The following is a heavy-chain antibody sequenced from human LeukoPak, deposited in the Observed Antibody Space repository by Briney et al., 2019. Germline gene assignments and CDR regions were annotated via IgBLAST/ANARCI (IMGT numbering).Heavy chain of an antibody. V-gene: IGHV5-51*01. J-gene: IGHJ5*02. Sequence: GESLKISCKGSGYSFTSHWIGWVRQMPGKGLEWMGIIYPGDSDTRYSPSFQGQVTISADKSISTAYLQWSSLKASDTAMYYCARRAPYCTNGVCYAGWFDPWGQGTLVTVSS. CDR3: ARRAPYCTNGVCYAGWFDP. CDR1: GYSFTSHW. CDR2: IYPGDSDT. D-gene: IGHD2-8*01.